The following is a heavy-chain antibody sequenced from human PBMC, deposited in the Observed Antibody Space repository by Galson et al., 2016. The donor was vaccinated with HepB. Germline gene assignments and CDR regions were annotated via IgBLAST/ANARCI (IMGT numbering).Heavy chain of an antibody. CDR3: ARDLGWYKLGLTFDY. J-gene: IGHJ4*02. Sequence: SLRLSCAASGFTFNNYGMHWVRQAPGKGLEWVALISYDGSYKDYADSVKGRFTISRDNSNNSLYLQMNSLGAEDTAVYYCARDLGWYKLGLTFDYWGQGTLVAASS. CDR1: GFTFNNYG. D-gene: IGHD6-19*01. CDR2: ISYDGSYK. V-gene: IGHV3-30*03.